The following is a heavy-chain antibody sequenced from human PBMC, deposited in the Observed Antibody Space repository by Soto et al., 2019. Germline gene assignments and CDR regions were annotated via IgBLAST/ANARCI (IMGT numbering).Heavy chain of an antibody. CDR2: ISYDGSNK. D-gene: IGHD6-13*01. J-gene: IGHJ4*02. CDR1: GFTFSSYG. CDR3: TKEGYSSSWRNPYFDY. Sequence: QVQLVESGGGVVQPGRSLRLSCAASGFTFSSYGMHWVRQAPGKGLEWVAVISYDGSNKYYADSVKGRFTISRDNSKNTLYLQMNSLRAEDTAVYYCTKEGYSSSWRNPYFDYCGQGTLVTVSS. V-gene: IGHV3-30*18.